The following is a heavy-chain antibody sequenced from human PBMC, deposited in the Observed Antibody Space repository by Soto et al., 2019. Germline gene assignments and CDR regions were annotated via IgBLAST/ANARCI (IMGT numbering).Heavy chain of an antibody. CDR1: GFSFSTYG. CDR2: ISYDGSNK. CDR3: PTTLRKCSAGRCYTRYYYYVMEV. Sequence: GGSLRLSCAASGFSFSTYGMHWVRQAPGKGLEWVAVISYDGSNKYHTDSVKGRFTISRDNSKNTLFLQMNSLRAEDTAVYYCPTTLRKCSAGRCYTRYYYYVMEVWGQGTTVTVS. D-gene: IGHD2-15*01. J-gene: IGHJ6*01. V-gene: IGHV3-30-3*01.